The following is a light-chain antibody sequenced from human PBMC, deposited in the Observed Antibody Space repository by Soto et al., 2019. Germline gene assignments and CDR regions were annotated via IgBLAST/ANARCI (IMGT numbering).Light chain of an antibody. J-gene: IGKJ5*01. Sequence: DIQMTQFPSSLYASVGDRVTITCWTNQSISSSLNWYQQKPGKAPKLLIYAASNLHSGVPSSFSGSGSGTDFTLTISSLQPEDCANDYCQQTYITPIIFGQGTRLEIK. CDR3: QQTYITPII. CDR1: QSISSS. V-gene: IGKV1-39*01. CDR2: AAS.